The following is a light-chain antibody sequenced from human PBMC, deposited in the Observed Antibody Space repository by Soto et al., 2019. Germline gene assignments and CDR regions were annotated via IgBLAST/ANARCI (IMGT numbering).Light chain of an antibody. Sequence: QSVLTQSPSASASLGAAVKLTCTLSSGHSSYAIAWHQQQPEKGPRYLMKLNSDGSHSKGYGIPESFAGSSSGAERYQTISMLQSADEAEYYCQTWGSGMVVFGAGSKLTVL. CDR3: QTWGSGMVV. CDR2: LNSDGSH. J-gene: IGLJ2*01. CDR1: SGHSSYA. V-gene: IGLV4-69*01.